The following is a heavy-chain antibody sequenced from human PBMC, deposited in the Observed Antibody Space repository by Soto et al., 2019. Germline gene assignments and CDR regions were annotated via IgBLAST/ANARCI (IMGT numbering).Heavy chain of an antibody. CDR1: GFTFSSYG. CDR2: ISYDGSNK. CDR3: AKVGAYYDIGGYYFVY. D-gene: IGHD3-22*01. J-gene: IGHJ4*02. V-gene: IGHV3-30*18. Sequence: QVQLVESGGGVVQPGRSLRLSCAASGFTFSSYGMHWVRQAPGKGLEWVAVISYDGSNKYYADSVKGRFTISRDNSKNSLYLQMNSLRAEATAVYYCAKVGAYYDIGGYYFVYWGQGTLVTVSS.